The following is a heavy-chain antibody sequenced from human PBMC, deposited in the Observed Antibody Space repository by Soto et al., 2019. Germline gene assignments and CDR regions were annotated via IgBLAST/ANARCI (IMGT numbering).Heavy chain of an antibody. V-gene: IGHV4-30-4*01. CDR3: ARAHDFWGGRQQPIDS. J-gene: IGHJ4*02. Sequence: TSETLSLTCTVSGGSISSGDYYWSWIRQPPGKGLEWIGYIYYSGSTYYNPSLKSRITISVDTSKNQFSLKLSSVTAADTAVYYCARAHDFWGGRQQPIDSWGQGTLVTVSS. D-gene: IGHD3-3*01. CDR2: IYYSGST. CDR1: GGSISSGDYY.